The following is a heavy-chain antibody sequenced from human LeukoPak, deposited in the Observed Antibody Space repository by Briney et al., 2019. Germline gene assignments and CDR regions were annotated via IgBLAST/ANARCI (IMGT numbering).Heavy chain of an antibody. V-gene: IGHV5-51*01. CDR2: IWPDDSDK. CDR1: GYSFTNYW. CDR3: ARQGKDGYRVVDY. Sequence: GESLKISCKGSGYSFTNYWIGWVRQVPGKGLEWMGIIWPDDSDKRYSPSLKGQVTISADKSISTAYLQWSSLKASDTAMYYRARQGKDGYRVVDYWGQGTLLTVSS. D-gene: IGHD5-24*01. J-gene: IGHJ4*02.